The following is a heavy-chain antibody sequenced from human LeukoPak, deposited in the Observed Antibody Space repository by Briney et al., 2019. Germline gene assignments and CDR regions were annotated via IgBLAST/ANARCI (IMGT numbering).Heavy chain of an antibody. Sequence: GASVKVSCKASGYTFTSYGISWVRQAPGQGLEWMGWISAYNSNTNYAQKLQGRVTMTTDTSTSTAYMELRSLRSDDTAVYYCAGDDSDYGDPFYYGMDVWGQGTTVTVSS. V-gene: IGHV1-18*01. CDR1: GYTFTSYG. J-gene: IGHJ6*02. D-gene: IGHD4-17*01. CDR3: AGDDSDYGDPFYYGMDV. CDR2: ISAYNSNT.